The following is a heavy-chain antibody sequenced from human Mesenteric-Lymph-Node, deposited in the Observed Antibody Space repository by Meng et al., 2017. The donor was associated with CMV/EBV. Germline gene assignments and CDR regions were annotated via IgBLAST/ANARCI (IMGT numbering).Heavy chain of an antibody. V-gene: IGHV3-53*01. CDR1: GFNVTYNY. J-gene: IGHJ4*02. D-gene: IGHD5-18*01. CDR3: ARVTAMDHVPDY. Sequence: GGSLRLSCAPSGFNVTYNYMSWVRQAPGKGLEWVSLIYSGNNTYYADSVKGRFTISRDNSKNTLYLQMNNLRAEDTAVYYCARVTAMDHVPDYWGPGTLVTVSS. CDR2: IYSGNNT.